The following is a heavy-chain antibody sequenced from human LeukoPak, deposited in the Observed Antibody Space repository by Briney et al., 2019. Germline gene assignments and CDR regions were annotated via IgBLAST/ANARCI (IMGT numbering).Heavy chain of an antibody. Sequence: GGPLRLSCAASGFTFSSYSMNWVRQAPGKGLEWVSSISSSSSYIYYADSVKGRFTISRDNAKNSLYLQMNSLRAEDTAVYYCARDEVATNFDYWGQGTLVTVSS. V-gene: IGHV3-21*01. CDR2: ISSSSSYI. J-gene: IGHJ4*02. CDR3: ARDEVATNFDY. D-gene: IGHD5-12*01. CDR1: GFTFSSYS.